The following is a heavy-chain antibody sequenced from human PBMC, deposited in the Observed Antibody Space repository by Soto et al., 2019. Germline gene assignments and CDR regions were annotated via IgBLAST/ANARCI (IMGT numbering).Heavy chain of an antibody. Sequence: PVKACCKASGGTFSSYTISWARQAPEQGLEWMGRIIPILGIANYAQKFQGRVTITADKSTSTAYMELSSLRSEDTAVYYCARDAMVRGVIIRYYYYGMDVWGQGTTVTVSS. D-gene: IGHD3-10*01. CDR3: ARDAMVRGVIIRYYYYGMDV. V-gene: IGHV1-69*04. CDR1: GGTFSSYT. CDR2: IIPILGIA. J-gene: IGHJ6*02.